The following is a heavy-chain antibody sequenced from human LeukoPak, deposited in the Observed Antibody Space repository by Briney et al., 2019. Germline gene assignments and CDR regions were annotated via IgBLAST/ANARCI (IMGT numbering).Heavy chain of an antibody. V-gene: IGHV3-23*01. J-gene: IGHJ5*02. CDR2: ISGSGGTT. Sequence: GGSLRLSCAASGFTFSSYAMNWVRQAPGKGLEWVSGISGSGGTTYYADSVKGRFTISRDNSKNTLYLQMNSLRAEDTALYYCARDLWFDPWGQGTLVTVSS. CDR1: GFTFSSYA. CDR3: ARDLWFDP.